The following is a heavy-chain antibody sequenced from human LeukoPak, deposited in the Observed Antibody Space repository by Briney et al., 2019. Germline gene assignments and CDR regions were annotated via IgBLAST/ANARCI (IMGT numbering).Heavy chain of an antibody. V-gene: IGHV3-74*01. J-gene: IGHJ4*02. D-gene: IGHD2-15*01. Sequence: GGSLRLSCAASGFTFSTYWIHWVRQAPGKRLVWVSRINADGRTTNYADSVKGRFTISRYNAKKTLHLQMNSLKVEDAAVYYCARVLCSGGYCYYFDNWGEGTLVTVSS. CDR1: GFTFSTYW. CDR2: INADGRTT. CDR3: ARVLCSGGYCYYFDN.